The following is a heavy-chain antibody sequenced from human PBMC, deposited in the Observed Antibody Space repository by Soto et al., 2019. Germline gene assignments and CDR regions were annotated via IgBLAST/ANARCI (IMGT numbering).Heavy chain of an antibody. J-gene: IGHJ6*02. V-gene: IGHV1-69*12. CDR2: IIPIFGTA. Sequence: QVQLVQSGAEVKKPGSSVKVSCKASGGTFSSYAISWVRQAPGQGLEWMGGIIPIFGTANYAQKFQGRVTITADESTSTAYMELSSLRSEDTAGYYCATLRFGEEDYYYGMDVWGQGTTVTVSS. D-gene: IGHD3-10*01. CDR1: GGTFSSYA. CDR3: ATLRFGEEDYYYGMDV.